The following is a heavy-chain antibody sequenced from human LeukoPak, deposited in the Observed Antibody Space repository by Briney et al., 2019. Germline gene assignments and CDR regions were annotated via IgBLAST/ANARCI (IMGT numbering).Heavy chain of an antibody. D-gene: IGHD3-10*01. CDR1: GGSISSYY. CDR3: ARVGRGSDFDY. V-gene: IGHV4-59*01. J-gene: IGHJ4*02. CDR2: IYYSGST. Sequence: SETLSLTCTVSGGSISSYYWNWIRQPPGKGLEWIGYIYYSGSTNYNPSLKSRVAISVDTSKNQFSLKLSSVTAADTAVYYCARVGRGSDFDYWGQGTLVTVSS.